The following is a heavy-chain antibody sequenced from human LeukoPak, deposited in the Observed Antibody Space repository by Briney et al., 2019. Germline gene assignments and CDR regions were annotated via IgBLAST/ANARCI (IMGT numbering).Heavy chain of an antibody. CDR2: MNPNSGNT. CDR1: GYTFTSYD. D-gene: IGHD6-13*01. Sequence: ASVKVSCKAPGYTFTSYDINWVRQATGQGLEWMGWMNPNSGNTGYAQKFQGRVTITRNTSISTAYMELSSLRSEDTAVYYCARSRQQLVLFDGFDPWGQGTLVTVSS. J-gene: IGHJ5*02. V-gene: IGHV1-8*01. CDR3: ARSRQQLVLFDGFDP.